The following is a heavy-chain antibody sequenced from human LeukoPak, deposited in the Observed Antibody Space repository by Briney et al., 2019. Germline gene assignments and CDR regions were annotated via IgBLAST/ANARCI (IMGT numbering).Heavy chain of an antibody. CDR1: GYSFSDYA. Sequence: GASVTVSCKASGYSFSDYAVQWVRQAPGQRLEWMGWINAGNGKTKYSQKFQDRVTITRDTSATTAYLDLSSLRSEDTAVYYCARARWTSTVTTYYLDYWGRGTLVTVSS. D-gene: IGHD4-17*01. CDR2: INAGNGKT. J-gene: IGHJ4*02. V-gene: IGHV1-3*01. CDR3: ARARWTSTVTTYYLDY.